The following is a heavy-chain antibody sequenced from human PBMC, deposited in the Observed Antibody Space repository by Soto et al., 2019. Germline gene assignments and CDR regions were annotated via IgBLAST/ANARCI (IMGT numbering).Heavy chain of an antibody. CDR3: SKNGTTWFAS. V-gene: IGHV1-18*01. CDR1: GYNFHNSG. Sequence: GASVKGSFKTSGYNFHNSGISRGRQAPGQGLEWMGWISVFNGYAHYAQKFQGRVIMTADTLTSTAYMELRGLRSDDTAMYYCSKNGTTWFASWGQGTPVTVSS. CDR2: ISVFNGYA. D-gene: IGHD1-1*01. J-gene: IGHJ5*01.